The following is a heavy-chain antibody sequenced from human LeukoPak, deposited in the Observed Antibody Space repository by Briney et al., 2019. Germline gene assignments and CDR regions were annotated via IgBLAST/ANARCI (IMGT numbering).Heavy chain of an antibody. Sequence: ASVKVSCKASGYTFGGYFIHWVRQAPGQGLEWMGWINPLSGETNYTQKFEARVTMTRDTSITTAYMELTSLRSDDTAIYYCARIASDWGSKYWYFDLWGRGTLVTVSS. J-gene: IGHJ2*01. CDR3: ARIASDWGSKYWYFDL. CDR2: INPLSGET. V-gene: IGHV1-2*02. D-gene: IGHD2-21*01. CDR1: GYTFGGYF.